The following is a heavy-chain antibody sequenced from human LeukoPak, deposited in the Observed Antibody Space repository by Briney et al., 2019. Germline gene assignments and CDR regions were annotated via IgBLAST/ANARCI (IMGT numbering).Heavy chain of an antibody. CDR2: IYSGGST. V-gene: IGHV3-53*01. CDR3: ARALGLYGMDV. CDR1: RFTVSSNY. J-gene: IGHJ6*02. Sequence: GGSLRLSCAASRFTVSSNYMSWVRQAPGKGLEWVSVIYSGGSTYYADSVKGRFTISRDNSKNTLYLQMNSLRAEDTAVYYCARALGLYGMDVWGQGTTVTVSS.